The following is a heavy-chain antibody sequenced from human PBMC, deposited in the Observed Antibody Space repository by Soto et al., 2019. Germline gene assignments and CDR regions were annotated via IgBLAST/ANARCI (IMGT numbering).Heavy chain of an antibody. CDR1: GFTFSGDW. Sequence: EVQLVESGGGLVQPGGSLRLSCAVSGFTFSGDWMHWVRQAAGKGLVWVARINMDGSSTNYADSVKGRFTISRDNSKNTLYLQMNSLRVDDTAVYYCARGPRGMYHPDYWGPGPLCTVS. CDR2: INMDGSST. V-gene: IGHV3-74*01. J-gene: IGHJ4*02. D-gene: IGHD2-15*01. CDR3: ARGPRGMYHPDY.